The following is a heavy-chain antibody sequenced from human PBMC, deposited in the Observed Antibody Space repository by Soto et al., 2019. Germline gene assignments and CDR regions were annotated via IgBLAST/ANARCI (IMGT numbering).Heavy chain of an antibody. V-gene: IGHV3-30*18. Sequence: PGGSLRLSCAASGFTFSSYGMHWVRQAPGKGLEWVAVISYDGSNKYYADSVKGRFTISRDNSKNTLYLQMNSLRAEDTAVYYCAKSTTTVVTLVRLEWYGMDVWGQGTTVTVSS. CDR1: GFTFSSYG. J-gene: IGHJ6*02. D-gene: IGHD4-17*01. CDR3: AKSTTTVVTLVRLEWYGMDV. CDR2: ISYDGSNK.